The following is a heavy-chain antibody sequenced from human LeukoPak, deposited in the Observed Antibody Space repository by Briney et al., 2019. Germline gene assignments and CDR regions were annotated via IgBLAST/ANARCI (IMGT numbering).Heavy chain of an antibody. Sequence: SETLSLTCSVSGGPINFYWSWIRQSPGKGLEWIGCIYPNGSTSYNSSLKSRVTISLDTSKKQVSLMLNSVTAADTAVYYCARDVRRASRFNNFYPYFGMDVWGKGTTVIVST. CDR3: ARDVRRASRFNNFYPYFGMDV. D-gene: IGHD3-16*01. CDR1: GGPINFY. CDR2: IYPNGST. J-gene: IGHJ6*04. V-gene: IGHV4-59*01.